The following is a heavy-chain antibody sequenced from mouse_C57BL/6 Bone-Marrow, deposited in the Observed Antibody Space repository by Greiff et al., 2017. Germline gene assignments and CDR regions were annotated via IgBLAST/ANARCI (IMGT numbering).Heavy chain of an antibody. Sequence: VQLQESGAELAKPGASVKLSCTASGYTFTSYWLHWVKQRPGQGLEWIGYINPSSGYTKYNQKFKDKATLTADKSSSTAYMQLSSLTYEDSAVYYCASPDYYGSSYWYFDVWGTGTTVTGSS. CDR3: ASPDYYGSSYWYFDV. J-gene: IGHJ1*03. CDR2: INPSSGYT. CDR1: GYTFTSYW. D-gene: IGHD1-1*01. V-gene: IGHV1-7*01.